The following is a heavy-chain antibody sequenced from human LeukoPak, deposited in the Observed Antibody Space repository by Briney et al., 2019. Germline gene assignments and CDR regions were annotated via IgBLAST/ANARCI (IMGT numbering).Heavy chain of an antibody. CDR3: GRDSRFCRGSACRGDAFDI. D-gene: IGHD6-25*01. CDR2: IKEDGSKK. J-gene: IGHJ3*02. Sequence: PGGSLRLSCGASGFTLSSYWMTWVRQAPGKGLEWVANIKEDGSKKYYVESVRGRFTISRDNAENSLYLQMNSLRAEDTAVYYCGRDSRFCRGSACRGDAFDIWAQGTMVPVSS. V-gene: IGHV3-7*01. CDR1: GFTLSSYW.